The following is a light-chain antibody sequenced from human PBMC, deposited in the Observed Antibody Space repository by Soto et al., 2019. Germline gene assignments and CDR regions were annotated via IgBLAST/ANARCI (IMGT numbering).Light chain of an antibody. CDR1: QSVNTD. CDR2: DAS. J-gene: IGKJ4*01. Sequence: EIVLTQSPATLSLSPGERATLSCRASQSVNTDLAWYQHKPGQAPRLLIYDASNRATGIPARFSGSGSGTDFTLTISSLEPADFAIYYCQQRSNWPPTFGGGTKVEIK. CDR3: QQRSNWPPT. V-gene: IGKV3-11*01.